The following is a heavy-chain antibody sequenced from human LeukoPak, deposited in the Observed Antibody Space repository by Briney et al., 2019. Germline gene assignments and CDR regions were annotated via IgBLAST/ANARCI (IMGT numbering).Heavy chain of an antibody. CDR2: IIPIFGTA. D-gene: IGHD5-18*01. CDR3: ASGYSYGSDFDY. Sequence: VASVTVSFTASGGTFNSYAISWVRQAPGQGLEWMGGIIPIFGTANYAQKFQGRVTITTDESTSTAYMELSSLRSEDTAVYYCASGYSYGSDFDYWGQGTLVTVSS. J-gene: IGHJ4*02. CDR1: GGTFNSYA. V-gene: IGHV1-69*05.